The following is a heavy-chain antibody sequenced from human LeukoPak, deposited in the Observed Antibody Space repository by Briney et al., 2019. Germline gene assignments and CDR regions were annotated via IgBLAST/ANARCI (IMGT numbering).Heavy chain of an antibody. CDR2: IIPIFDAP. Sequence: ASVKVSCKASGGTFTNYPISWVRQAPGQGLEWMGGIIPIFDAPNYEQKFQGRITITTDVLTSTAYMELSSLRYEDTAVYYCARSRIVSPPAYDALDIWGQGTMVIVSS. CDR1: GGTFTNYP. CDR3: ARSRIVSPPAYDALDI. V-gene: IGHV1-69*05. D-gene: IGHD2/OR15-2a*01. J-gene: IGHJ3*02.